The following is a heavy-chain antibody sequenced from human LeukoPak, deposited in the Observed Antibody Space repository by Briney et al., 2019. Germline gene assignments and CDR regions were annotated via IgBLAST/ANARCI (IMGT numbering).Heavy chain of an antibody. J-gene: IGHJ4*02. Sequence: GGSLRLSCAASGFTFSSYAMSWVRRAPGKGLEWVSAISGSGGSTYYADSVKGRFTISRDNSKNTLYLQMNSLRAEDTAVYYCARTSGIVGATPYYFDYWGQGTLVTVSS. CDR3: ARTSGIVGATPYYFDY. CDR1: GFTFSSYA. D-gene: IGHD1-26*01. CDR2: ISGSGGST. V-gene: IGHV3-23*01.